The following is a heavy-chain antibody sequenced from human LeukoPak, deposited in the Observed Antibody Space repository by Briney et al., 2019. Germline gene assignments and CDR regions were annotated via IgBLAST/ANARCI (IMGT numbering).Heavy chain of an antibody. V-gene: IGHV4-34*01. CDR1: GGSFSGYY. CDR3: ARGQRGPTGLRWKYFDF. CDR2: INNSGNN. Sequence: SETLSLTCAVYGGSFSGYYWSWVRQPPGKGLEWVGEINNSGNNNYNPSLKTRVTISVDTSNNPFSLKLSSVTAADTAVYYCARGQRGPTGLRWKYFDFWGQGTLVPVSS. J-gene: IGHJ4*02. D-gene: IGHD4-23*01.